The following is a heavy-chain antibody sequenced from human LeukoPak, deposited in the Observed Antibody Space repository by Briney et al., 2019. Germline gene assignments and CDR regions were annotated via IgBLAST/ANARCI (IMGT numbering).Heavy chain of an antibody. Sequence: SVKVSCKASGGTFISYTISWVRQAPGQGLEWMGRIIPILDITNYAQKFQGRVTITADKSTSTAYMELSSLRSEDTAVYYCARDGVVVVSPTIYYYYYGMDVWGQGTTVTVSS. D-gene: IGHD2-15*01. CDR3: ARDGVVVVSPTIYYYYYGMDV. CDR2: IIPILDIT. J-gene: IGHJ6*02. CDR1: GGTFISYT. V-gene: IGHV1-69*04.